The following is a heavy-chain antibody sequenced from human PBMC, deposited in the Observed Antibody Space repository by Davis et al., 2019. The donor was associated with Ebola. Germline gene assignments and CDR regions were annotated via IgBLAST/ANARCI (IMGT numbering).Heavy chain of an antibody. CDR2: IYYIGST. CDR3: GRLWYDSSGRYGGWFDP. Sequence: SETLSLTCTVSGGSIRSSSSYWGWIRQPPGKGLAWIGSIYYIGSTHYNPSLKSRVTISADTSKTQFSLKLSSVTAADTAVYYCGRLWYDSSGRYGGWFDPWGQGTLVTVSS. J-gene: IGHJ5*02. V-gene: IGHV4-39*07. CDR1: GGSIRSSSSY. D-gene: IGHD3-22*01.